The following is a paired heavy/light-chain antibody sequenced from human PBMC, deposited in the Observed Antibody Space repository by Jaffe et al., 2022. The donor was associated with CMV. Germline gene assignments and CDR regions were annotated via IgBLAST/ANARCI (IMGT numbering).Heavy chain of an antibody. D-gene: IGHD3-3*01. CDR2: IYTSGST. Sequence: QVQLQESGPGLVKPSETLSLTCTVSGGSISSYYWSWIRQPAGKGLEWIGRIYTSGSTNYNPSLKSRVTMSVDTSKNQFSLKLSSVTAADTAVYYCARKGFRTTDAFDIWGQGTMVTVSS. V-gene: IGHV4-4*07. J-gene: IGHJ3*02. CDR1: GGSISSYY. CDR3: ARKGFRTTDAFDI.
Light chain of an antibody. J-gene: IGLJ2*01. V-gene: IGLV3-21*04. Sequence: SYVLTQPPSVSVAPGKTARITCGGNNIGSKSVHWYQQKPGQAPVLVIYYDSDRPSGIPERFSGSNSGNTATLTISRVEAGDEADYYCQVWDSSSGVSFGGGTKLTVL. CDR2: YDS. CDR3: QVWDSSSGVS. CDR1: NIGSKS.